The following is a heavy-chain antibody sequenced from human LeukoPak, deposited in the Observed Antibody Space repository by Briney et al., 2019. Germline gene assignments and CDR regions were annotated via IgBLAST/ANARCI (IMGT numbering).Heavy chain of an antibody. D-gene: IGHD5-12*01. J-gene: IGHJ6*03. Sequence: GGSLRLSCAASGFTFSSYGMHWVRQAPGKGLEWVAFIRYDGSNKYHADSVKGRFTVSRDNSKNTLYLQMKSLRAEDTAVYYCAKGGGYEAQYYYYHLDVWGKGTTVTISS. CDR1: GFTFSSYG. CDR2: IRYDGSNK. CDR3: AKGGGYEAQYYYYHLDV. V-gene: IGHV3-30*02.